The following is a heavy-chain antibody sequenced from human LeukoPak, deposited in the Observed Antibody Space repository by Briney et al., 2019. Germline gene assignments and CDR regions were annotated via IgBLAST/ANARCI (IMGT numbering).Heavy chain of an antibody. CDR3: ARSLRIHLEYYFDY. D-gene: IGHD3-16*01. J-gene: IGHJ4*02. Sequence: SETLSLTCTVSGGSISSYYWSWIRQPAGKGLEWIGRIYTSGSTNYNPSLKSRVTMSVDTSKNQFSLKLSSVTAADTAVYYCARSLRIHLEYYFDYWGQGTLVTVSS. CDR2: IYTSGST. CDR1: GGSISSYY. V-gene: IGHV4-4*07.